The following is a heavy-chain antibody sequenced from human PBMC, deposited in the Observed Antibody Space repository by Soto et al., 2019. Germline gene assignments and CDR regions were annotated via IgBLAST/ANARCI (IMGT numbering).Heavy chain of an antibody. CDR3: ARRPVGIYSGYDSSPENYYYYGMDV. D-gene: IGHD5-12*01. J-gene: IGHJ6*02. V-gene: IGHV4-39*07. CDR1: GGSISSSSYY. CDR2: INHSGST. Sequence: SETLSLTCTVSGGSISSSSYYWGWIRQPPGKGLEWIGEINHSGSTNYNPSLKSRVTISVDTSKNQFSLKLSSVTAADTAVYYCARRPVGIYSGYDSSPENYYYYGMDVWGQGTTVTVSS.